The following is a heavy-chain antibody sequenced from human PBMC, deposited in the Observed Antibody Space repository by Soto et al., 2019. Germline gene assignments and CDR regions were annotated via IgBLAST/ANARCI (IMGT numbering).Heavy chain of an antibody. D-gene: IGHD5-18*01. CDR3: ANEQSSAQYSYGHDWYFYL. J-gene: IGHJ2*01. CDR2: ISYDGSNK. Sequence: QVQLVESGGGVVQPGRSLRLSCAASGFTFSSYGMHWVRQAPGKGLEWVAVISYDGSNKYYADSVKGRFTISRDNSKNTLYLQMNSLRSEDTAVSYCANEQSSAQYSYGHDWYFYLWGRGTLVTVSS. CDR1: GFTFSSYG. V-gene: IGHV3-30*18.